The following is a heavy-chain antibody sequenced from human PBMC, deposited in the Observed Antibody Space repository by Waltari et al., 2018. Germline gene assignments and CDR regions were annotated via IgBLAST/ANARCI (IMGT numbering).Heavy chain of an antibody. V-gene: IGHV4-34*02. CDR1: GGSFSGYY. J-gene: IGHJ4*02. Sequence: QVQLQQWGAGLLKPSETLSLTCAVYGGSFSGYYWSWHRQPPGKGLEWIGEINHSGSTNYNPSLKSRVTISVDTSKNQFSLKVNSVTAADTAVYYCARGYCSGDSCSVYFDYWGQGTLVTVSS. CDR3: ARGYCSGDSCSVYFDY. CDR2: INHSGST. D-gene: IGHD2-15*01.